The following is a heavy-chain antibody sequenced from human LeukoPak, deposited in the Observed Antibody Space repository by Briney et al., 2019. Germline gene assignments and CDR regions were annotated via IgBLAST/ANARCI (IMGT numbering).Heavy chain of an antibody. CDR3: ARTPIVVVPAAILPWFDP. CDR1: GGSFSGYY. J-gene: IGHJ5*02. CDR2: IYYSGST. Sequence: SETLSLTCAVYGGSFSGYYWSWIRQPPGKGLEWIGYIYYSGSTNYNPSLKSRVTISVDTSKNQFSLKLSSVTAADTAVYYCARTPIVVVPAAILPWFDPWGQGTLVTVSS. D-gene: IGHD2-2*01. V-gene: IGHV4-59*01.